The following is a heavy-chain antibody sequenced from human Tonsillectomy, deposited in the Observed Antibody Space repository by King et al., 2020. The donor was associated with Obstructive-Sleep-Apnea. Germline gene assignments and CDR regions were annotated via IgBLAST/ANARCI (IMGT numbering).Heavy chain of an antibody. CDR3: AGPGSRYCSGGSCAGLSHYGMDV. D-gene: IGHD2-15*01. J-gene: IGHJ6*02. V-gene: IGHV1-8*01. CDR2: MNPNSGNT. Sequence: VQLVQSGAEVKKPGASVKVSCKASGYTFTSYDINWVRQATGQGLEWMGGMNPNSGNTGYAQKFQGRVTMTRNTSISTAHMELSSLRSEDTAVYYCAGPGSRYCSGGSCAGLSHYGMDVWGQGTTVTVSS. CDR1: GYTFTSYD.